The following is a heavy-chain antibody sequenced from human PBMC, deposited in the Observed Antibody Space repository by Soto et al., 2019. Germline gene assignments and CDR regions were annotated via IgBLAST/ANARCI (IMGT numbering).Heavy chain of an antibody. J-gene: IGHJ6*02. CDR3: ARDLPRNIKNSSSPRDYYYDNGMDV. V-gene: IGHV3-11*01. Sequence: QVQLVESGGGLVKPGGSLRLSCAASGFTFSDYYMSWIRQAPGKGLEWVSYISSSGSTIYYADSVKDRFTISRDNAKNSQYLQMNSLRAEDTAVYYCARDLPRNIKNSSSPRDYYYDNGMDVWGQGTTVRVS. CDR2: ISSSGSTI. D-gene: IGHD6-6*01. CDR1: GFTFSDYY.